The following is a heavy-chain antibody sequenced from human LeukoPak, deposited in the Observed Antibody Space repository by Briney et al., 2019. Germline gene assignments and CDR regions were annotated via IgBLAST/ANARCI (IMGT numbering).Heavy chain of an antibody. J-gene: IGHJ4*02. CDR1: GFAFSNYA. V-gene: IGHV3-30*04. CDR2: VSHDGRNQ. Sequence: GGSLRLSCAASGFAFSNYAMHWVRQAPGKGLEWVAIVSHDGRNQYYAESVKGRFTISRDSSKNTVSLQMNSLRAGDSALYYCGRDPSARVTIDFWGQGTLVTVSS. D-gene: IGHD5-24*01. CDR3: GRDPSARVTIDF.